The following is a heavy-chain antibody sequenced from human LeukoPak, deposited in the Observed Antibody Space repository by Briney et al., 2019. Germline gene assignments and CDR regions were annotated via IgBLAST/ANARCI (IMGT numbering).Heavy chain of an antibody. CDR3: ARVQYIFEGDYFDY. V-gene: IGHV3-30-3*01. D-gene: IGHD2-15*01. Sequence: PGGSLRLSCAASGFTFSSYAMHWVRQAPGKGLEWVAVISYDGSNKYYADSVKGRFTISRDNSKITLYLQMNSLRAEDTAVYYCARVQYIFEGDYFDYWGQGTLVTVSS. J-gene: IGHJ4*02. CDR1: GFTFSSYA. CDR2: ISYDGSNK.